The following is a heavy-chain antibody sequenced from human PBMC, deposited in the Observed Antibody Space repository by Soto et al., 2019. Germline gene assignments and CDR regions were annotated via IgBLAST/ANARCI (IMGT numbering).Heavy chain of an antibody. CDR1: GGSISSYY. CDR2: IYYSGST. CDR3: ARDRLYYDILTGYYTSYFDY. J-gene: IGHJ4*02. V-gene: IGHV4-59*01. D-gene: IGHD3-9*01. Sequence: ETLSLTCTVSGGSISSYYWSWIRQPPGKGLEWIGYIYYSGSTNYNPSLKSRVTISVDTSKNQFSLKLSSVTAADTAVYYCARDRLYYDILTGYYTSYFDYWGQGTLVTVSS.